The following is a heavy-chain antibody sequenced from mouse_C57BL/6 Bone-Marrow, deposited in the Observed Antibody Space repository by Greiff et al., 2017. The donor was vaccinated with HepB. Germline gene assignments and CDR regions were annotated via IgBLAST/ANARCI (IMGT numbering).Heavy chain of an antibody. D-gene: IGHD1-1*01. CDR3: TTLYGSSYDFDV. CDR2: IDPENGDT. J-gene: IGHJ1*03. V-gene: IGHV14-4*01. CDR1: GFNIKDDY. Sequence: DVKLQESGAELVRPGASVKLSCTASGFNIKDDYMHWVKQRPEQGLEWIGWIDPENGDTEYASKFQGKATITADTSSNTAYLQLSSLTSEDTAVYYCTTLYGSSYDFDVWGTGTTVTVSS.